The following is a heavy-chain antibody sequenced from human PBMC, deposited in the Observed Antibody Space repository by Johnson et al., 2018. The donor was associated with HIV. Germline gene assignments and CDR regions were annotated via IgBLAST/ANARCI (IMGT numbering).Heavy chain of an antibody. CDR2: IKQDGYEK. V-gene: IGHV3-7*01. CDR1: GFTFSSYW. Sequence: VQLVESGGGLVQPGGSLRLSCAASGFTFSSYWMSWVRQAPGKGLEWVANIKQDGYEKYYADSVKGRFTISRDNSKNTLYLHMSSLRLEDTAVYYCARERLRAGAFDIWGQGTMVTVSS. J-gene: IGHJ3*02. D-gene: IGHD6-13*01. CDR3: ARERLRAGAFDI.